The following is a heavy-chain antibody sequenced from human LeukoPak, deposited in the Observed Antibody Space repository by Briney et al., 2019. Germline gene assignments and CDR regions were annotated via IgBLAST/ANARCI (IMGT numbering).Heavy chain of an antibody. CDR3: AKDERRIAATGSWGFDH. CDR1: GFIFDDYT. Sequence: GGSLRLSCATSGFIFDDYTMHWVRQAPGKGLEWVSLISWDGSTTYYADSVKGRFTISRNNTNNSLYLHLTSLRNDDTALYYCAKDERRIAATGSWGFDHWGQGTLVTVSS. CDR2: ISWDGSTT. D-gene: IGHD6-13*01. V-gene: IGHV3-43*01. J-gene: IGHJ4*02.